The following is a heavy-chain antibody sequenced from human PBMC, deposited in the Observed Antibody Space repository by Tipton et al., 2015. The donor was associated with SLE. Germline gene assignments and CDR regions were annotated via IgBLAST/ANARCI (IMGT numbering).Heavy chain of an antibody. CDR1: GESISRSIYY. CDR3: ARGDWGYITDHYYMDV. J-gene: IGHJ6*03. D-gene: IGHD2-21*01. Sequence: TLSLTCNVSGESISRSIYYWTWIRQSPGKGLEWIGSIYYSGTTYYSPSLKSRLIISVDTSKNQFSLKLGSVTAADTAMYYCARGDWGYITDHYYMDVWGEGATVTVSS. V-gene: IGHV4-39*07. CDR2: IYYSGTT.